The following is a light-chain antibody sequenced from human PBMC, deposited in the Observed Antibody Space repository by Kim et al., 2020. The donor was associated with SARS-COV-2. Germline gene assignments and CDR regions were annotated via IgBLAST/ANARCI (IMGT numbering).Light chain of an antibody. CDR3: QVWNGNSDHSYV. V-gene: IGLV3-21*04. Sequence: SYELTQPPSVSVAPGQTSTITCGGNNIASKSVHWYQQRPGQAPMLVIYYDNDRPSGIPERFSGSNSGNTATLTISRVEAGDEADYYCQVWNGNSDHSYVFGSGTKVTVL. J-gene: IGLJ1*01. CDR2: YDN. CDR1: NIASKS.